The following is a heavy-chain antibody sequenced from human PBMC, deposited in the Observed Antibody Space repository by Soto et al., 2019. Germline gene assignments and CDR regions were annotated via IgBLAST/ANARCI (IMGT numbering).Heavy chain of an antibody. Sequence: EVQLVETGGGLIQPGGSLRLSCAASGFSVGSNYMTWVRQSPGKGLEWVSLIYSNGDTDYADSMKGRFSISRDNFKNTRYLQMNNLRAEDTAVYHCARKSDSSPVPEADGVWGRGTLVTVSS. V-gene: IGHV3-53*02. CDR1: GFSVGSNY. J-gene: IGHJ4*02. D-gene: IGHD2-8*01. CDR3: ARKSDSSPVPEADGV. CDR2: IYSNGDT.